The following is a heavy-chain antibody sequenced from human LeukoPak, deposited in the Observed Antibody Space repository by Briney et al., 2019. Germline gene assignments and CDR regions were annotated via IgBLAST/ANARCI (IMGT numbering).Heavy chain of an antibody. CDR2: ISCSGDST. Sequence: PGGSLLLSCAASGFTFSSYEMNWVRQAPGKGLEWVSSISCSGDSTYYADSVKGRFTISRDNSKNTLYLQMNSLRAEDTAVYYCAKDRGIISGYWGQGTLVTVSS. CDR3: AKDRGIISGY. J-gene: IGHJ4*02. V-gene: IGHV3-23*01. D-gene: IGHD2/OR15-2a*01. CDR1: GFTFSSYE.